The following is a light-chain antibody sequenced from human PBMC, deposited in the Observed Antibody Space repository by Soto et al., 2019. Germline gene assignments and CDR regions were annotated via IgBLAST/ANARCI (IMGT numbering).Light chain of an antibody. V-gene: IGKV1-27*01. CDR3: QKYSSVPV. J-gene: IGKJ3*01. Sequence: DIQMTQSPTSLSASVGDRVTITCRASQGIRNYVAWYQQIPGKAPKLLIYAASTLQSGVPSRFSGRGSGTDLTLTINGLQPEEVATYSCQKYSSVPVFGPGTKVEIK. CDR2: AAS. CDR1: QGIRNY.